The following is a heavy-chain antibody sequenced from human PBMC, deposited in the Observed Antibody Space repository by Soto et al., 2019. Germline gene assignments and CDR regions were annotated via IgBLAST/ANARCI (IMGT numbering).Heavy chain of an antibody. CDR2: IYYSGST. V-gene: IGHV4-31*03. Sequence: PSETLSLTCTVSGGSISSGGYYWSWIRQHPGKGLEWIGYIYYSGSTYYNPSLKSRVTISVDTSKNQFSLKLSSVTAADTAVYYCARVRPNEIDAFDIWGQGTMVTVSS. CDR1: GGSISSGGYY. D-gene: IGHD1-1*01. CDR3: ARVRPNEIDAFDI. J-gene: IGHJ3*02.